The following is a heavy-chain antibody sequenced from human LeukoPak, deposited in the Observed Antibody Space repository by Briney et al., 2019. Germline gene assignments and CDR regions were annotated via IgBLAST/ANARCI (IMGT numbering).Heavy chain of an antibody. Sequence: PGGSLRLSCAASGFTFSGYWMSSVRQAPGKRKECVANIKQDGSEKYYVDSVKGRFTISRDNAKNSLYLQMNSLRAEDTAVYYCASALLWFGETWGQGTLVTVSS. J-gene: IGHJ5*02. D-gene: IGHD3-10*01. CDR2: IKQDGSEK. V-gene: IGHV3-7*01. CDR3: ASALLWFGET. CDR1: GFTFSGYW.